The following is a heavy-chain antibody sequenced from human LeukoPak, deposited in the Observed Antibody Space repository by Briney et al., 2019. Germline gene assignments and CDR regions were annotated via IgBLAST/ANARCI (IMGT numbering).Heavy chain of an antibody. CDR3: ARASFWFDYSGYYFDS. J-gene: IGHJ4*02. CDR1: GFTISSNY. CDR2: IYNSGGT. D-gene: IGHD2-15*01. Sequence: GGSLRLSCVASGFTISSNYMSWVRQAPGKGLEWVSVIYNSGGTYYADSVKGRFTISRDNSKNTVSLQMNSLRAEDTAVYYCARASFWFDYSGYYFDSWGQGTLVTVSS. V-gene: IGHV3-66*01.